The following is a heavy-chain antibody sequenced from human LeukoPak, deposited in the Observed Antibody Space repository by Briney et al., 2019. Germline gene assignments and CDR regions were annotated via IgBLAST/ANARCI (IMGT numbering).Heavy chain of an antibody. CDR1: GFTVSSSY. CDR2: IYAGENT. J-gene: IGHJ4*02. Sequence: PGGSLRLSCAVSGFTVSSSYMSWVRQAPGQGLEWVSVIYAGENTYYADSVKGRFTISRDNSKNTLYLQMNSLRAEDTAVYYCARDQAAGIFDYWGQGTLVTVSS. V-gene: IGHV3-66*02. D-gene: IGHD6-13*01. CDR3: ARDQAAGIFDY.